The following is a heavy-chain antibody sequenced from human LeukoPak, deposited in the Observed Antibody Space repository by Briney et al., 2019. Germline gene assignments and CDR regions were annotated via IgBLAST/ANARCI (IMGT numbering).Heavy chain of an antibody. V-gene: IGHV3-23*01. CDR2: TSGSGAST. D-gene: IGHD6-13*01. J-gene: IGHJ4*02. CDR3: AKVIAAAATGDY. Sequence: PGGSLRLSCAASGFTFSTYAMSWVRQAPGKGLEWVSGTSGSGASTYYADSVKGRFTISRDNSKNTLYLQMNSLRAEDTAVYYCAKVIAAAATGDYWGQGTLVTVSS. CDR1: GFTFSTYA.